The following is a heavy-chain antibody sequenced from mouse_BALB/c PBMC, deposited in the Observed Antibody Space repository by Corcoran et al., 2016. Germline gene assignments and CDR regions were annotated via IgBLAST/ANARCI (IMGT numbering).Heavy chain of an antibody. D-gene: IGHD2-3*01. Sequence: QIQLQQSGPELVKPGASVKISCKASGYTFTDYYINWVKQKPGQGLEWIGWIYPGSGNTKYNEKFKGKATLTVDTSSSTAYMQLSSLTSEDTAVDFCARSGLLHYFDVWGAGTTVTVSS. CDR3: ARSGLLHYFDV. J-gene: IGHJ1*01. V-gene: IGHV1-84*02. CDR1: GYTFTDYY. CDR2: IYPGSGNT.